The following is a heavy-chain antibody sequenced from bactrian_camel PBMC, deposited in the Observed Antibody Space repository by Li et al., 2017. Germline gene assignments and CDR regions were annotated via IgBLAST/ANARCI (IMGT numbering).Heavy chain of an antibody. J-gene: IGHJ4*01. CDR3: AADYAELSGLWDGSSQWDY. CDR2: IDDAGRT. D-gene: IGHD1*01. V-gene: IGHV3S55*01. Sequence: VQLVESGGGSVQAGGSLRLSCAASPGYPYGSSCMGWFRQTPGKERERVASIDDAGRTLYADSVKGRFTISKDNVKNILYLQMNSLKPEDTAMYYCAADYAELSGLWDGSSQWDYWGQGTQVTVS. CDR1: GYPYGSSC.